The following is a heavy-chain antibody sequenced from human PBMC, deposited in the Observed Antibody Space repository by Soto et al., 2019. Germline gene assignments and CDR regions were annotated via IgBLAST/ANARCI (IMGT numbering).Heavy chain of an antibody. Sequence: SETLSLTCTVSGGSVSSGSYYWSWIRQPPGKGLEWIGYIYYSGSTNYNPSLKSRVTISVDTSKNQFSLKLTSVTAADTAVYYCAREVFTGLGSYWGQGTLVTVSS. CDR1: GGSVSSGSYY. CDR3: AREVFTGLGSY. J-gene: IGHJ4*02. D-gene: IGHD1-1*01. V-gene: IGHV4-61*01. CDR2: IYYSGST.